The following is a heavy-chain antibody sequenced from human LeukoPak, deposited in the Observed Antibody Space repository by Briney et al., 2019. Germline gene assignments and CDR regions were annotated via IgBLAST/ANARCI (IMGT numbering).Heavy chain of an antibody. Sequence: TTSETLSLTCTVSGGSISSSSYYWGWIRQPPGKGLEWIGSIYYSGSTYYNPSLKSRVTISVDTSKNQFSLKLSSVTAADTAVYYCARDWVVITTSAFDIWGQGTMVTVSS. J-gene: IGHJ3*02. CDR3: ARDWVVITTSAFDI. CDR1: GGSISSSSYY. V-gene: IGHV4-39*07. CDR2: IYYSGST. D-gene: IGHD3-22*01.